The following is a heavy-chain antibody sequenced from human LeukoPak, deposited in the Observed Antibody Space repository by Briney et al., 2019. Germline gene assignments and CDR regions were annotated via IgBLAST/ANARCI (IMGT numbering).Heavy chain of an antibody. D-gene: IGHD1-14*01. CDR2: ISSSSTYI. V-gene: IGHV3-21*01. Sequence: GGSLRLSCAASGFSFSTYYVNWVRQAPGKGLEWVSCISSSSTYIYYSDSVRGRFAISRDNAKDSLYLQMNSLRAEDTAVYYCVRENHGSFDYWGQGSLVTVSS. CDR3: VRENHGSFDY. J-gene: IGHJ4*02. CDR1: GFSFSTYY.